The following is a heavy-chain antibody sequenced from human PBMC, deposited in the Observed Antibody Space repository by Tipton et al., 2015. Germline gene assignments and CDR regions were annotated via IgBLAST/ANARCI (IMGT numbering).Heavy chain of an antibody. J-gene: IGHJ4*02. CDR2: IIPMLNIP. Sequence: QLVQSGPEVKKPGSSVKVSCKASGGTFSSSAINWVRQAPGQGPEWMGGIIPMLNIPTYAEKFQGRVTITADKSTTTAYMELSSRRSEDTAVYYGARGGGVLLLGDYFDYWGQGTLVTVSS. CDR1: GGTFSSSA. D-gene: IGHD3-10*01. V-gene: IGHV1-69*17. CDR3: ARGGGVLLLGDYFDY.